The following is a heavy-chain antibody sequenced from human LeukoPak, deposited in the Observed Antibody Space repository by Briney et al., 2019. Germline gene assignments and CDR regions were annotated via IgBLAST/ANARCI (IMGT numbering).Heavy chain of an antibody. CDR1: GFTFSNYV. J-gene: IGHJ4*02. CDR2: IRGSGGST. CDR3: AKTLFYYDGSGYYDLPRFDY. Sequence: GRSLRLSCVASGFTFSNYVMSWVRQAPGKGLEWVSTIRGSGGSTYYADSVKGRFTISRDNSKSTLYLQMNSLRAEDTAVYYCAKTLFYYDGSGYYDLPRFDYWGQGILVIVSS. V-gene: IGHV3-23*01. D-gene: IGHD3-22*01.